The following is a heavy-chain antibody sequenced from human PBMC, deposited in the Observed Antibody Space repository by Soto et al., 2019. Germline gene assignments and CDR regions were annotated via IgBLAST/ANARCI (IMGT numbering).Heavy chain of an antibody. J-gene: IGHJ6*03. V-gene: IGHV4-34*01. CDR3: ARGPWITITRENYYYYYMDV. Sequence: SETLSLTCAVYGGSFSGYYWSWIRQPPGKGLEWIGEINHSGSTNYNPSLKSRVTISVDTSKNQFSLKLSSVTAADTAVYYCARGPWITITRENYYYYYMDVWGKGTTVTVSS. CDR1: GGSFSGYY. CDR2: INHSGST. D-gene: IGHD3-3*01.